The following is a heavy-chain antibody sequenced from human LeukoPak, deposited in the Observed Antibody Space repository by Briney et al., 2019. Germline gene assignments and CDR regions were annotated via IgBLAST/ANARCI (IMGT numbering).Heavy chain of an antibody. J-gene: IGHJ4*02. Sequence: GGSLRLSCAASGFTFSNYAISWVRQAPGKGLEWVSGISGSGVNTYYADSVKGRFTISRDNSKNTLYPQMNSLRAEDTAVYYCAKASLTTVTTSYFDYWGQGTLVTVSS. CDR2: ISGSGVNT. CDR3: AKASLTTVTTSYFDY. CDR1: GFTFSNYA. D-gene: IGHD4-17*01. V-gene: IGHV3-23*01.